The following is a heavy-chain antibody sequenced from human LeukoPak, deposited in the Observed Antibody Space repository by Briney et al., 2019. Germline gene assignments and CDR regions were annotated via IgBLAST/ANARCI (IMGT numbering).Heavy chain of an antibody. CDR3: ARDSEPDGGHSSSWYGSYYYYYMDV. D-gene: IGHD6-13*01. CDR1: GFTFSSYS. Sequence: HLGGSLRLSCAASGFTFSSYSMNWVRQAPGKGLEWVSYISSSSSTIYYADSVKGRFTISRDNAKNSLYLQMNSLRAEDTAVYYCARDSEPDGGHSSSWYGSYYYYYMDVWGKGTTVTVSS. J-gene: IGHJ6*03. V-gene: IGHV3-48*04. CDR2: ISSSSSTI.